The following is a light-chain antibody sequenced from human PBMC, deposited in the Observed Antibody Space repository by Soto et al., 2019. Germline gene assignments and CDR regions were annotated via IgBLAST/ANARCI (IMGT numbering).Light chain of an antibody. V-gene: IGKV3-20*01. CDR1: QSVGSY. J-gene: IGKJ1*01. CDR2: TTS. Sequence: DIVLTQSPGTLSLSPGERATLSCRASQSVGSYLAWYRQRPGQAPRLLIYTTSNRATDIPDRFSGSGSGTDVTLTISRLEPEDFAVYYCQHYGSSPWTFGQGTKVEIK. CDR3: QHYGSSPWT.